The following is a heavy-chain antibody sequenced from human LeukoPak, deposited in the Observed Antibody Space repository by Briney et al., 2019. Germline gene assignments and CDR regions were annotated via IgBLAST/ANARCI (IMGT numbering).Heavy chain of an antibody. CDR1: GFTFSSYA. D-gene: IGHD3-3*01. Sequence: GGSLRLSCAASGFTFSSYAMSWVRQAPGKGLEWVSAISGSGGSTYYADSVKGRFTISRDNSKNTLYLQMNSLRAEDTAVYYCAKAKRVRWLLWLGAFDIWGQGTMVTVSS. CDR2: ISGSGGST. CDR3: AKAKRVRWLLWLGAFDI. J-gene: IGHJ3*02. V-gene: IGHV3-23*01.